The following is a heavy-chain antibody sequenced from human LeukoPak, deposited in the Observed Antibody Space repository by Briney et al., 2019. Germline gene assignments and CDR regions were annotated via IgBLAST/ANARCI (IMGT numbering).Heavy chain of an antibody. CDR1: GFTFNTYT. CDR3: AKGLERESRLDS. Sequence: GGSLRLSCAASGFTFNTYTMYWVRQAPGKGLEWVSGIRNSDDTTYYADSVKGRFTISRDNSKNTLFLQMTSLRAEDTALYYCAKGLERESRLDSWGQGTLVTVSS. J-gene: IGHJ4*02. V-gene: IGHV3-23*01. D-gene: IGHD1-1*01. CDR2: IRNSDDTT.